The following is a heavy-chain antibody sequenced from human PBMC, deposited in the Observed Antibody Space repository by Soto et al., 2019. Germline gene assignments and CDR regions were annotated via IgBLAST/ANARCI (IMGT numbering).Heavy chain of an antibody. J-gene: IGHJ6*02. D-gene: IGHD3-3*01. CDR3: AAHTTIFGPMDV. Sequence: ASVKASCKASGGTFSSYAISWVRQAPGQGLEWMGGIIPIFGTANYAQKFQGRVTITADESTSTAYMELSSVTAADTAVYYCAAHTTIFGPMDVWGQGTTVTVSS. CDR2: IIPIFGTA. V-gene: IGHV1-69*13. CDR1: GGTFSSYA.